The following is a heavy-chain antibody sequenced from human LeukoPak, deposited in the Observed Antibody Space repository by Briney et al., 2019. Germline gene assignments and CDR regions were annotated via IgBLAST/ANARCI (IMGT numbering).Heavy chain of an antibody. CDR3: ARDVAAGGGGAFDI. J-gene: IGHJ3*02. D-gene: IGHD6-13*01. CDR1: GYTFSSYG. Sequence: ASVKVSCKASGYTFSSYGISWVRQAPGQGLEWMGWISAYNGNTNSAQNLQGRVTMTTDTSTSTAYMELRSLRSDDTAVYYCARDVAAGGGGAFDIWGQGTMVTISS. V-gene: IGHV1-18*01. CDR2: ISAYNGNT.